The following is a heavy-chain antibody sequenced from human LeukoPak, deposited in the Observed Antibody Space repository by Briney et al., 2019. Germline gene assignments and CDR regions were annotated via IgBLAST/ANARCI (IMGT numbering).Heavy chain of an antibody. J-gene: IGHJ4*02. V-gene: IGHV1-18*01. D-gene: IGHD2-15*01. CDR1: GYTFTSYG. CDR2: ISAYNGNT. Sequence: ASVKVSCKASGYTFTSYGISWVRQAPGQGLEWMGWISAYNGNTNHAQKLQGRVTMTTDTSTSTAYMELRSLRSDDTAVYYCARASVGRYCSGGSCRAFDYWGQGTLVTVSS. CDR3: ARASVGRYCSGGSCRAFDY.